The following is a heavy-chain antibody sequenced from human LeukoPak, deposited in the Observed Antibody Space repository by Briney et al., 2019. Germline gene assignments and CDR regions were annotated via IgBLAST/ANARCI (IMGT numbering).Heavy chain of an antibody. CDR3: AACSTTDCYAFDS. J-gene: IGHJ4*02. V-gene: IGHV4-39*07. D-gene: IGHD2-2*01. Sequence: SETLSLTCTVSGGSISSSTYYWGWIRQPPGKGLEWIENVYYSGRTYYNPSLKSRLTISIDTSKNQFSLKLSSVTAADTAMYYCAACSTTDCYAFDSWGQGTLVTVSS. CDR2: VYYSGRT. CDR1: GGSISSSTYY.